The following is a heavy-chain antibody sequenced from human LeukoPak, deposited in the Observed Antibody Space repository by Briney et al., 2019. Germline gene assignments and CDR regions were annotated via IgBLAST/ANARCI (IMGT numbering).Heavy chain of an antibody. V-gene: IGHV4-31*03. J-gene: IGHJ2*01. CDR2: IYYSGST. D-gene: IGHD6-6*01. CDR3: ARDRPSSIAARRHWYFDL. Sequence: SQTLSLTCTVSGGSISSGGYYWSWLRQHPGKGLEWIGYIYYSGSTYYNPSLKSRFTISVDTSKNQFSLKLSSVTAADTAVYYCARDRPSSIAARRHWYFDLWGRGTLVTVSS. CDR1: GGSISSGGYY.